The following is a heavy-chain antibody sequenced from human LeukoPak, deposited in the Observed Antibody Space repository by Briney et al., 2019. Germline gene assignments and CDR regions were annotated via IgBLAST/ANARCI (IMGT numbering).Heavy chain of an antibody. V-gene: IGHV4-34*01. CDR3: ARGAGIAVAGTPGYFDL. CDR2: INHSGST. Sequence: SETLSLTCAVYGGSFSGYYWSWIRQPPGKGLEWIGEINHSGSTNYNPSLKSRVTISVDTSKNQFPLKLSSVTAADTAVYYCARGAGIAVAGTPGYFDLWGRGTLVTVSS. D-gene: IGHD6-19*01. CDR1: GGSFSGYY. J-gene: IGHJ2*01.